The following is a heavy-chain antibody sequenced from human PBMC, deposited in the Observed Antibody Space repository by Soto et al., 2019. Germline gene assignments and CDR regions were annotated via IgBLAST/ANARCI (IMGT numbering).Heavy chain of an antibody. J-gene: IGHJ6*03. D-gene: IGHD3-10*01. CDR3: ARCAGGYYDMDV. V-gene: IGHV3-74*01. CDR2: VYTDGSRT. Sequence: EVQLVESGGGLVQPGGSLRLSCAASGFTFSSYWMHWVRQAPGKGLVWVSRVYTDGSRTSYADSVKGRFTISRDNAENTLYLQMNRLRAEDTAVYYGARCAGGYYDMDVWGKGTTVTVSS. CDR1: GFTFSSYW.